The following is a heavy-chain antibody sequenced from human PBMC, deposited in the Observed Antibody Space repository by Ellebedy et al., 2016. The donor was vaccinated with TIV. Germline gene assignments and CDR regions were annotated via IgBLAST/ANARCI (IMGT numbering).Heavy chain of an antibody. CDR2: FYNSGST. J-gene: IGHJ5*02. CDR3: ARGGIAVAGTGGWFDP. V-gene: IGHV4-59*01. D-gene: IGHD6-19*01. Sequence: SETLSLXXTVSGGSISSYYWSWVRQPPGKGLEWIGYFYNSGSTDYNPSLKSRVTISADTSQKKFSLKLSRVTAADTAVYFCARGGIAVAGTGGWFDPWGQGILVTVSS. CDR1: GGSISSYY.